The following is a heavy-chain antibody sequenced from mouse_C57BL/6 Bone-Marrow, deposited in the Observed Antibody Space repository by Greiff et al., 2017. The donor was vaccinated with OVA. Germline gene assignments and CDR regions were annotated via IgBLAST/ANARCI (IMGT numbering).Heavy chain of an antibody. CDR2: IYPGSGST. Sequence: VQLQQPGAELVKPGASVKMSCKASGYTFTSYWITWVKQRPGQGLEWIGDIYPGSGSTNYNEKFKSKATLTVDTSSSTAYMQLSSLTSEDSAVDYCARYDYGNLYWYFDVWGTGTTVTVSS. D-gene: IGHD2-1*01. J-gene: IGHJ1*03. V-gene: IGHV1-55*01. CDR1: GYTFTSYW. CDR3: ARYDYGNLYWYFDV.